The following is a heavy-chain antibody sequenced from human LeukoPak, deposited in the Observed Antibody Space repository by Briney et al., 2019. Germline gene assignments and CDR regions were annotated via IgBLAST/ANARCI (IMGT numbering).Heavy chain of an antibody. D-gene: IGHD5-18*01. V-gene: IGHV3-7*01. J-gene: IGHJ6*02. CDR3: ARSVQLYSYYYYGMDV. CDR1: GFTFSNAW. Sequence: GGSLRLSCAASGFTFSNAWMSWVRQAPGKGLEWVANIKQDGSEKYYVDSVKGRFTISRDNAKNSLYLQMNSLRAEDTAVYYCARSVQLYSYYYYGMDVWGQGTTVTVSS. CDR2: IKQDGSEK.